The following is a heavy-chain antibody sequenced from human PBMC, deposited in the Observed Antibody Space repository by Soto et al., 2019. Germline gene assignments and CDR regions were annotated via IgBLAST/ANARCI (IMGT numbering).Heavy chain of an antibody. V-gene: IGHV6-1*01. D-gene: IGHD1-26*01. CDR3: ARDREAGRGYYYYGMDV. CDR2: TYYRSKWYN. J-gene: IGHJ6*02. Sequence: SQTLSLTCAISGDSVSSNSAAWNWIRQSPSRGLEWLGRTYYRSKWYNDYAVSVKSRITINPDTSKNQFSLQLNSVTPEDTAVYYCARDREAGRGYYYYGMDVWGQGTTVTVSS. CDR1: GDSVSSNSAA.